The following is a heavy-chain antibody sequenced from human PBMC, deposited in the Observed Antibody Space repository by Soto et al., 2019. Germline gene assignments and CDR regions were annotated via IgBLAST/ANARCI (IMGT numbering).Heavy chain of an antibody. CDR3: ARGSGATIFSTAFDY. D-gene: IGHD3-3*01. J-gene: IGHJ4*02. CDR1: GDSINNYY. V-gene: IGHV4-59*08. Sequence: LSLTCTVSGDSINNYYWSWIRQPPGKGLEWIGYIYHSGSTDYNPSLKSRVTISVDPSKTQFSLRLSSVTAADTAVYYCARGSGATIFSTAFDYWGQGTLVTVST. CDR2: IYHSGST.